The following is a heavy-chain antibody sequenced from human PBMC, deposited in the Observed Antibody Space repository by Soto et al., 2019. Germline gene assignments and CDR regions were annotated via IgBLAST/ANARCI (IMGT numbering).Heavy chain of an antibody. Sequence: SETLSLTCTVSGGSISSGGYYGSWILKHPGKGLEWIGYIYYSGSTYYNPSLKSRVTISVDTSKNQFSLKLSYVTAADTAVYYCARDRKLYDLDYGMDVWGQGTTVTVSS. CDR1: GGSISSGGYY. CDR3: ARDRKLYDLDYGMDV. J-gene: IGHJ6*02. V-gene: IGHV4-31*03. CDR2: IYYSGST. D-gene: IGHD3-16*01.